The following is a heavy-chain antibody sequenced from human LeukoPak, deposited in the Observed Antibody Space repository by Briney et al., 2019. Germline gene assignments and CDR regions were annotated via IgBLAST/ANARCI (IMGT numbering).Heavy chain of an antibody. CDR1: GGSISSYY. CDR3: ARGGSSWARYWFDP. V-gene: IGHV4-59*08. D-gene: IGHD6-13*01. Sequence: SETLSLTCTVSGGSISSYYWSWIRQPPGKGLEWIGYIYYSGSTNYNPSLKSRVTISVDTSKNQFSLKLSSVTAADTAVYYCARGGSSWARYWFDPWGQGTLVTVSS. J-gene: IGHJ5*02. CDR2: IYYSGST.